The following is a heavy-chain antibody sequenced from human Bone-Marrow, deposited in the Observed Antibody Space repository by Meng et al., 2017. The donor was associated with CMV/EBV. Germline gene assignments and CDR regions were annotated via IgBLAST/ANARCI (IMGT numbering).Heavy chain of an antibody. CDR3: ARDKTPYYGGNSGVDY. Sequence: ASVKVSCKASGYTFTSYGISWVRQAPGQGLEWMGWISAYNGNTNYAQKLQGRVTMTTDTSTSTAYMELRSLRSDDTAVYYCARDKTPYYGGNSGVDYWGQGTRVTGYS. D-gene: IGHD4-23*01. CDR1: GYTFTSYG. CDR2: ISAYNGNT. V-gene: IGHV1-18*01. J-gene: IGHJ4*02.